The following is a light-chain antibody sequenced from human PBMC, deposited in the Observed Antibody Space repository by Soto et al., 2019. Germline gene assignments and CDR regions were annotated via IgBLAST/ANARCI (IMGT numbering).Light chain of an antibody. V-gene: IGLV2-14*01. J-gene: IGLJ1*01. CDR2: DVS. CDR1: SSDVGGYNY. CDR3: SSYNSSSTPFYV. Sequence: QSVLTQPASVSGSPGQSITISCTGTSSDVGGYNYVSWYQQHPGKAPKLMIYDVSHRPSGVSDRFSGSKSGNTASLTISGLQAEDEADYYCSSYNSSSTPFYVFGTGTKVTV.